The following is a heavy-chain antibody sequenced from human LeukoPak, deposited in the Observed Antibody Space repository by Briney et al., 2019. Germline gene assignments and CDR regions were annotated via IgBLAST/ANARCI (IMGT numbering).Heavy chain of an antibody. Sequence: GGSLRLSCAASGFTFSSYTMNWVRQAPGKGLEWVPSISSIISYIYYADSVKGRFTISRDNAKNSLYLQMNSLRAEDTAVYYCARDRYGDYSIDYWGQGTLVSVSS. J-gene: IGHJ4*02. CDR2: ISSIISYI. CDR1: GFTFSSYT. CDR3: ARDRYGDYSIDY. D-gene: IGHD4-17*01. V-gene: IGHV3-21*01.